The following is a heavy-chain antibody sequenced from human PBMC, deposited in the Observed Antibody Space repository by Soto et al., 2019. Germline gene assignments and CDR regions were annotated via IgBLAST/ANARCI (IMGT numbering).Heavy chain of an antibody. J-gene: IGHJ6*02. CDR1: GFTFSLYS. CDR3: ARAVTWSLDV. V-gene: IGHV3-48*02. D-gene: IGHD3-10*01. CDR2: ISRSSTGI. Sequence: EVQLVESGGGLVQPGGSLRLSCAASGFTFSLYSMSWVRQAPGKGLEWVSYISRSSTGIHYADSVKGRFTISRDDATNSMQLQMNSLRDGDTAVYYCARAVTWSLDVWGQGTTVSISS.